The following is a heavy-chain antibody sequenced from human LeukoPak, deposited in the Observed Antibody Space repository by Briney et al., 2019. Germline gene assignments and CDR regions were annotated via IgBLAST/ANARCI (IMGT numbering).Heavy chain of an antibody. CDR2: VYYSGST. CDR1: GGSISSGSYY. J-gene: IGHJ4*02. CDR3: ARQGLWELPTFDS. D-gene: IGHD1-26*01. Sequence: SETLSLTCTVSGGSISSGSYYWGYIRQPPQKGLEWIGSVYYSGSTYYNPSLKSRVTISVDTSKNQFSLKLSSVTAVDTAVYYCARQGLWELPTFDSWGQGTLVSVSS. V-gene: IGHV4-39*01.